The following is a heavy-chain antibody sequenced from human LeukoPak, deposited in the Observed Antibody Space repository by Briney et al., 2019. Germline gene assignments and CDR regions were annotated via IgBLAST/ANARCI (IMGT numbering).Heavy chain of an antibody. D-gene: IGHD2/OR15-2a*01. CDR3: AKAVIPNAYQGTYYMGV. CDR1: GFSLSSFC. V-gene: IGHV3-30*02. CDR2: IRYDESKT. J-gene: IGHJ6*03. Sequence: PAWSLRLSWAASGFSLSSFCMDWVRQPPGEGLDWVAFIRYDESKTFYADSVKGLFIISKDNSKITVYVQLNSLRAEDMALYYCAKAVIPNAYQGTYYMGVWGKGSTVTVSS.